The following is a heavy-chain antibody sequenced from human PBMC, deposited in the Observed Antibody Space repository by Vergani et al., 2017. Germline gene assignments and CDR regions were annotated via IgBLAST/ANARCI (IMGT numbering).Heavy chain of an antibody. CDR3: TGDSSGYYGEVNY. D-gene: IGHD3-22*01. CDR1: GFTFSGSA. Sequence: EVQLLESGGGLVQPGGSLRLSCAASGFTFSGSAMHWVRQASGKGLEWVGRIRSKANSYATAYAASVKGRFTISRDDSKNTAYLQMNSLKTEDTAVYYCTGDSSGYYGEVNYWGQGTLVTVSS. J-gene: IGHJ4*02. CDR2: IRSKANSYAT. V-gene: IGHV3-73*01.